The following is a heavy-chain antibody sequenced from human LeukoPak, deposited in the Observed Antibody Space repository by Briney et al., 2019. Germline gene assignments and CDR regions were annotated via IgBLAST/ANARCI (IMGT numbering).Heavy chain of an antibody. V-gene: IGHV3-30*18. CDR3: VKGLVQTTMSYSVDY. J-gene: IGHJ4*02. CDR1: GFTFTNYA. D-gene: IGHD1-1*01. Sequence: GGSLRLSCAASGFTFTNYAMHRVRQTPGKGLEWVALISSDGSKNIYADPVKGRFTVSRDNSKNTLYLQMNSLRAEDTAVYYCVKGLVQTTMSYSVDYWGQGALVAVSS. CDR2: ISSDGSKN.